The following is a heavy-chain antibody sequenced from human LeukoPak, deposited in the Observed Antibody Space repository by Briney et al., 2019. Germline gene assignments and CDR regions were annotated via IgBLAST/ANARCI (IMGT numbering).Heavy chain of an antibody. V-gene: IGHV5-51*01. D-gene: IGHD3-10*01. CDR1: GYSFTSYW. Sequence: GESLKISFKGSGYSFTSYWIGWVRQMPGKGLEWMGIIHPGDSDTRYSPSFQGQVTISADKSISTAYLQWSSLKASDTAMYYCARQITMVRGVYFDYRGQGTLVTVSS. CDR3: ARQITMVRGVYFDY. CDR2: IHPGDSDT. J-gene: IGHJ4*02.